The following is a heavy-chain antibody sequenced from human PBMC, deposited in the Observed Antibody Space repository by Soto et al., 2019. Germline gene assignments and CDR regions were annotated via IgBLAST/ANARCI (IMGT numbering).Heavy chain of an antibody. CDR2: INPNSGGT. CDR3: ARDSRYDVFWSGYPTKYYYYMDV. CDR1: GYTFTGYY. V-gene: IGHV1-2*04. Sequence: ASVKVSCKASGYTFTGYYMHWVRQAPGQGLEWMGWINPNSGGTNYAQKFQGWVTMTRDTSISTAYMELSRLRSDDTAVYYCARDSRYDVFWSGYPTKYYYYMDVWGKGTTVTVSS. D-gene: IGHD3-3*01. J-gene: IGHJ6*03.